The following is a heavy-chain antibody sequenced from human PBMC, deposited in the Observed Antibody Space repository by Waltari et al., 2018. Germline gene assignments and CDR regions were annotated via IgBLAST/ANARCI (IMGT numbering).Heavy chain of an antibody. CDR3: ATYREYEGWFDP. J-gene: IGHJ5*02. D-gene: IGHD3-16*01. CDR1: VGSSIIQSLY. V-gene: IGHV4-39*01. CDR2: ICYSGRT. Sequence: QLQLREPGPGLVRPPGALSSPCTVFVGSSIIQSLYWGWIRQPPGKGLECIGNICYSGRTYYNPSLKSRVTISVDTSKNQFSLRLRSVTAADTAVYYCATYREYEGWFDPWGQGTLVTVSS.